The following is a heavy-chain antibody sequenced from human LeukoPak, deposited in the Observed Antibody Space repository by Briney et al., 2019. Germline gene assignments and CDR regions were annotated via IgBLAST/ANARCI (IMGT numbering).Heavy chain of an antibody. D-gene: IGHD2-2*01. J-gene: IGHJ5*02. Sequence: PGGSLRPSCAASGFSVSSNYMSWVRQAPGKGLEWVSIIGNSGGSIYYAESVKGRFTISRDNSKNTLSLQMNSLRAEDTAVYYCANGSPTREDIVVVPAGPWGQGTLVTVSS. V-gene: IGHV3-53*01. CDR2: IGNSGGSI. CDR3: ANGSPTREDIVVVPAGP. CDR1: GFSVSSNY.